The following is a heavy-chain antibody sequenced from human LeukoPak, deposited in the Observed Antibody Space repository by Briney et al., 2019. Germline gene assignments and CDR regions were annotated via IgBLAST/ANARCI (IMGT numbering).Heavy chain of an antibody. D-gene: IGHD3-10*01. V-gene: IGHV5-51*01. CDR2: IYPDDSDI. Sequence: GESLKISCKGSGYSFTSYWIGWVRQMPGKGLEWMGIIYPDDSDIRYSPSFQGQVTISADKSISTAYLQWSSLKASDTAMYYCARHFSYGSGSYYNADYWGRGTLVTVSS. CDR3: ARHFSYGSGSYYNADY. CDR1: GYSFTSYW. J-gene: IGHJ4*02.